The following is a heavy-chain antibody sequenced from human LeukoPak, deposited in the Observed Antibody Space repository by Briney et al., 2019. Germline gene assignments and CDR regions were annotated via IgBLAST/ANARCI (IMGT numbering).Heavy chain of an antibody. CDR2: IYYSGST. Sequence: PSETLSLTCTVSGGSISSYYWSWIRQPPGKGLEWIGYIYYSGSTNYNPSLKSRVTISVDTSKNQFSLKLSSVTAADTAVYYCARVRAFIIAAAIFDYWGQGTLVTVSS. CDR1: GGSISSYY. CDR3: ARVRAFIIAAAIFDY. J-gene: IGHJ4*02. V-gene: IGHV4-59*01. D-gene: IGHD6-13*01.